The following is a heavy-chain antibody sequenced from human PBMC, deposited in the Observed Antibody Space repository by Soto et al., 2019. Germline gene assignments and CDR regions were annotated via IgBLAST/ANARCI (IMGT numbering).Heavy chain of an antibody. D-gene: IGHD2-15*01. CDR1: GGSISGSY. J-gene: IGHJ4*02. CDR2: VYYTGST. Sequence: QVQLQESGPGLVKPSETLSLTCSVSGGSISGSYWSWIRQSPGKGLEWLGYVYYTGSTNYSPSLRSRVSISVDTSKNEFSLRLSSVTAADTALYYCAKDGGSVCSGGTCYFQAPDYWGQGTLVTVSS. V-gene: IGHV4-59*01. CDR3: AKDGGSVCSGGTCYFQAPDY.